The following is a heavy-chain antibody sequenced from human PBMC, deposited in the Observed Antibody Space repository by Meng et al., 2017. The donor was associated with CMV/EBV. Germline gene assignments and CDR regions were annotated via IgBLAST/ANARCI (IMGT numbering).Heavy chain of an antibody. CDR3: ARAIGVVIKIERLSLYYFDY. CDR1: GFTFSSYS. D-gene: IGHD3-3*01. V-gene: IGHV3-21*01. CDR2: ISSSSSYI. J-gene: IGHJ4*02. Sequence: GESLKISCAASGFTFSSYSMNWVRQAPGKGLEWVSSISSSSSYIYYPDSLKGRFTISRDNAKNSLYLQMNSLRAEDTAVYYCARAIGVVIKIERLSLYYFDYWGQGTLVTVSS.